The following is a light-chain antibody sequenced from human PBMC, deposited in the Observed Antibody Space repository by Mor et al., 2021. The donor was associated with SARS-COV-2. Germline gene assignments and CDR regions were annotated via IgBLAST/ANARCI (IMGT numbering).Light chain of an antibody. V-gene: IGKV3-15*01. J-gene: IGKJ2*01. Sequence: RASQSVSSNLAWYQQKPGQAPRLLIYGATTRATGIPARFSGSGSGTEFTLTISSLQSEDFAVYYCQQYNNWLYTFGQGTKLE. CDR3: QQYNNWLYT. CDR2: GAT. CDR1: QSVSSN.